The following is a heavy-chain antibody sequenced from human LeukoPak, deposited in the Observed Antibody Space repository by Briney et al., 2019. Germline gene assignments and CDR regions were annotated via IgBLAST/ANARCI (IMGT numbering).Heavy chain of an antibody. CDR2: IYPGDSET. CDR3: ARRKLATISYYFDY. J-gene: IGHJ4*02. V-gene: IGHV5-51*01. Sequence: GESLRISCKGSGYTFTSYWIGWVRQMPGKGLEWMGIIYPGDSETRYSPSFQGQVTISADKSISTAYLQWSSLKASDTAMYYCARRKLATISYYFDYWGQGTLVTVSS. CDR1: GYTFTSYW. D-gene: IGHD5-24*01.